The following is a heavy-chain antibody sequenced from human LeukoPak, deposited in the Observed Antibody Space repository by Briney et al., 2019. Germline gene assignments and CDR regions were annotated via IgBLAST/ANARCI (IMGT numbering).Heavy chain of an antibody. CDR2: IYYSGST. D-gene: IGHD3-10*01. CDR3: ARTKTVYGSGKDTTTLAPDY. Sequence: SETLSLTCTVSGGSISSYYWSWIRQPPGKGLEWIGYIYYSGSTNYNPSLKSRVTISVDTSKNQFSLKLSSVTAADTAVYYCARTKTVYGSGKDTTTLAPDYWGQGTLVTVSS. J-gene: IGHJ4*02. CDR1: GGSISSYY. V-gene: IGHV4-59*01.